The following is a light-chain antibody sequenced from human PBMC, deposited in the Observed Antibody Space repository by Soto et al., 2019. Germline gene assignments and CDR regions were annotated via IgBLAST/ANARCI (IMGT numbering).Light chain of an antibody. CDR3: QSYDDSLSVHYV. V-gene: IGLV1-40*01. CDR1: SSNIGSTYD. Sequence: QSVLTQPPSVSGAPGQRATISCTGSSSNIGSTYDVQWYQQLPGTAPKLLIHGNTDRPSGVPDRFSGSKSGTSASLAITGLQADDEADYYCQSYDDSLSVHYVFGTGTKVTVL. CDR2: GNT. J-gene: IGLJ1*01.